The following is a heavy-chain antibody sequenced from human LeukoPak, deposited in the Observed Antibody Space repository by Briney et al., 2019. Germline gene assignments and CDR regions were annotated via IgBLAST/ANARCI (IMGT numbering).Heavy chain of an antibody. CDR3: ARGGAYYGFDYYYGMDV. D-gene: IGHD3-10*01. Sequence: SETLSLTCAVYGGSFSGYYWSWIRQPPGKGLEWIGYIYYSGSTNYNPSLKSRVTISVDTSKNQFSLKLSSVTAADTAVYYCARGGAYYGFDYYYGMDVWGKGTTVTVSS. CDR2: IYYSGST. J-gene: IGHJ6*04. V-gene: IGHV4-59*01. CDR1: GGSFSGYY.